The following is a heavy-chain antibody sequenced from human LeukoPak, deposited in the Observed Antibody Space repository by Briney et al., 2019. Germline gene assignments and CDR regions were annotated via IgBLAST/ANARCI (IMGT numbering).Heavy chain of an antibody. J-gene: IGHJ4*02. CDR1: GFTFSTYN. V-gene: IGHV3-48*01. D-gene: IGHD6-13*01. CDR3: AKDYGPKQLVFFDS. Sequence: GGSLRLSCAASGFTFSTYNMNWVRQAPGKWLEWVSFISSGSTIIYYADSVKGRFTVSRDNAENSLYLQMTSLRGEDTAVYYCAKDYGPKQLVFFDSWGQGTLVTVSS. CDR2: ISSGSTII.